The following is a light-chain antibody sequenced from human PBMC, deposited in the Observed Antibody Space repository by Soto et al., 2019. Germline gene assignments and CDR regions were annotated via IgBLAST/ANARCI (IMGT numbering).Light chain of an antibody. Sequence: DIVMTQSPLSLAVIPGEPASVSCRSNQSLQYTNGKEYLDWYLQKPGQPPQLLIYLGSNRASGVTDRFSGSGLGADFTLKIRRVEAEDVGVYYCMQTLQTPYTFGQGTNLEIK. CDR3: MQTLQTPYT. V-gene: IGKV2-28*01. J-gene: IGKJ2*01. CDR1: QSLQYTNGKEY. CDR2: LGS.